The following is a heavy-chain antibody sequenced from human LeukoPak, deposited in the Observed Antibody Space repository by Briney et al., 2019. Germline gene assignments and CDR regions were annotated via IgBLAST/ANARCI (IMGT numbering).Heavy chain of an antibody. CDR2: IVGSSGNT. CDR3: AKGEMTTATPFDY. Sequence: GGSLRLSCAVSGFTLSTYAMTWVRQAPGKGLEWVSSIVGSSGNTYYADSVKGRFTISGDNSKNTLYLQMSSLRAEDTAVYYCAKGEMTTATPFDYWGQGTLVTVSS. D-gene: IGHD4-11*01. CDR1: GFTLSTYA. V-gene: IGHV3-23*01. J-gene: IGHJ4*02.